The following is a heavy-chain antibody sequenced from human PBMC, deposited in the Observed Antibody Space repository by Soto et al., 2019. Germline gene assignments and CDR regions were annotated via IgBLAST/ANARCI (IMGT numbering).Heavy chain of an antibody. CDR2: IVVGSDST. D-gene: IGHD2-2*01. V-gene: IGHV1-58*02. Sequence: SVKVSCKASGFSFTTSAMQWVRQARGQRLEWIGWIVVGSDSTLYAQKFQERVTITRDTSTSTVYMELSSLRSEDTAVYYCARVTGVSCYFCAFDIWGQGTMVTVSS. CDR1: GFSFTTSA. CDR3: ARVTGVSCYFCAFDI. J-gene: IGHJ3*02.